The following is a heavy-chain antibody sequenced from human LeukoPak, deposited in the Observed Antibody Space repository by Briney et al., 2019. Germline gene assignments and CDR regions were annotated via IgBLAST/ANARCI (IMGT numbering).Heavy chain of an antibody. Sequence: TSEILSLTCTVSGGSISSYYWSWIRQPAGKGLEWIGRIFTSGSTNYNPSLKSRVTMSVDTSKNQLSLKLSSVTAADTAVYYCARGLYDSSGYYYVDYWGQGTLVTVSS. D-gene: IGHD3-22*01. CDR1: GGSISSYY. CDR3: ARGLYDSSGYYYVDY. CDR2: IFTSGST. J-gene: IGHJ4*02. V-gene: IGHV4-4*07.